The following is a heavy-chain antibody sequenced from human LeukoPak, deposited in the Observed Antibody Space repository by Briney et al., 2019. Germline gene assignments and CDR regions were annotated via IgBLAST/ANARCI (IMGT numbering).Heavy chain of an antibody. CDR2: IYPGDSDT. J-gene: IGHJ4*02. Sequence: GESLKISCKGSGYSFATYWIGWVRQMPGKGLEWMGIIYPGDSDTRYNPSFQGQVTISADKSISTAYLQWSSLKASDTAIYYCARHTSSWSREDFRGQGTLVTVSS. D-gene: IGHD6-13*01. V-gene: IGHV5-51*01. CDR3: ARHTSSWSREDF. CDR1: GYSFATYW.